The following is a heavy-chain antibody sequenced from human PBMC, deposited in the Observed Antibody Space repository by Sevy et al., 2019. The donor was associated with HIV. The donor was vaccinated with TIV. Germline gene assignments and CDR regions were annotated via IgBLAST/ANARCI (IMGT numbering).Heavy chain of an antibody. CDR2: IWFDGSNT. D-gene: IGHD4-17*01. CDR1: GFTFSSYA. CDR3: ARDLEFYDYGDYGPAFMPDY. Sequence: GGSLRLSCVASGFTFSSYAMSWVRQAPGKGLEWVAVIWFDGSNTYYADSVKGRFTISRDIAKNTLHLQMNSLRAEDTAVYYCARDLEFYDYGDYGPAFMPDYWGQGTLVTVSS. V-gene: IGHV3-33*08. J-gene: IGHJ4*02.